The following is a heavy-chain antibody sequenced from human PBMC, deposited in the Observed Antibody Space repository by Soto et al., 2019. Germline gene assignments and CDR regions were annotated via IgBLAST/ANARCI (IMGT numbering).Heavy chain of an antibody. CDR3: ARDGTTGMADY. Sequence: GGSLRLSCAASGFTVSSNYMSLVRQAPGKGLEWISIIYSAGNTYYADSVKGRFTISRDNAKNSLYLQMNSLRAEDTAVYYCARDGTTGMADYWGQGTLVTVSS. CDR1: GFTVSSNY. CDR2: IYSAGNT. V-gene: IGHV3-53*01. J-gene: IGHJ4*02. D-gene: IGHD1-1*01.